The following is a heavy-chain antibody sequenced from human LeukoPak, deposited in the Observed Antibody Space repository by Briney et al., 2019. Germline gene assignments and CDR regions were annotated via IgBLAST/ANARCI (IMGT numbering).Heavy chain of an antibody. Sequence: AGGSLRLSCAASGFTFFTYAMSWVRQAPGKGLEWGSAISYSGDSTYYADSVKGRFTISRDNSKNTLFLQMNSLRAQETPVYYCAKDVIKEPHVLVVVPGVWGQGTLVTVSS. D-gene: IGHD2-2*01. CDR1: GFTFFTYA. CDR3: AKDVIKEPHVLVVVPGV. CDR2: ISYSGDST. J-gene: IGHJ4*02. V-gene: IGHV3-23*01.